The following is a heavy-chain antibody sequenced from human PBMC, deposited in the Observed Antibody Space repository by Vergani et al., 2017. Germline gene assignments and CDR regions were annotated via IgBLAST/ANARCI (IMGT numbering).Heavy chain of an antibody. V-gene: IGHV1-69*02. CDR1: GGTFSSYT. CDR2: IIPILGIA. Sequence: QVQLVQSGAEVKKPGSSVKVSCKASGGTFSSYTISWVRQAPGQGLEWMGRIIPILGIANYAQKFQGRVTITADKSTSTAYMELSSLRSEDTAVYYCARSRVATPHHQGRARGRAFDIWGQGTMVTVSS. CDR3: ARSRVATPHHQGRARGRAFDI. J-gene: IGHJ3*02. D-gene: IGHD2-15*01.